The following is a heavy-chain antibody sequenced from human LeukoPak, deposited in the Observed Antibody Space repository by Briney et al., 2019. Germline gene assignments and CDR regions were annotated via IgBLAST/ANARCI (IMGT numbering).Heavy chain of an antibody. CDR3: ARVGGQRYYDFWSGSYYLDY. J-gene: IGHJ4*02. CDR1: GFTFSSYS. Sequence: GGSLRLSCAASGFTFSSYSMNWVRQAPGKGLEWVSSISSSSYIYYADSVKGRFTISRDNAKNSLYLQMNSLRAEDTAVYYCARVGGQRYYDFWSGSYYLDYWGQGTLVTVSS. CDR2: ISSSSYI. D-gene: IGHD3-3*01. V-gene: IGHV3-21*01.